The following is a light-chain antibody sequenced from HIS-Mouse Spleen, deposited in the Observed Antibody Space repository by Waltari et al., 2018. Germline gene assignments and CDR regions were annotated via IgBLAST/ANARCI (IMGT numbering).Light chain of an antibody. V-gene: IGLV2-14*01. CDR3: SSYTSSSTLWV. CDR2: EVS. CDR1: SSDVGGYNY. Sequence: QSALTQPASVSGSPGQSITISCTGTSSDVGGYNYFSWYQQPPGKAPKLMIYEVSNRPSGVSNRCSGSKSGNTASLTISGLQAEDEADYYCSSYTSSSTLWVFGGGTKLTVL. J-gene: IGLJ3*02.